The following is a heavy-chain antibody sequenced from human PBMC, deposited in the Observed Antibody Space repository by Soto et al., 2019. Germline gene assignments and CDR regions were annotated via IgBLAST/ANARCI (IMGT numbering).Heavy chain of an antibody. Sequence: SETLSLTCAVYGGSFSGYYWSWIRQPPGKGLEWIGEINHSGSTNYNPSLKSRVTISVDTSKNQFSLKLSSVTAADTAVYYCARGGLTYGDYDILDYWGQGTLVTVSS. CDR1: GGSFSGYY. CDR3: ARGGLTYGDYDILDY. D-gene: IGHD4-17*01. V-gene: IGHV4-34*01. J-gene: IGHJ4*02. CDR2: INHSGST.